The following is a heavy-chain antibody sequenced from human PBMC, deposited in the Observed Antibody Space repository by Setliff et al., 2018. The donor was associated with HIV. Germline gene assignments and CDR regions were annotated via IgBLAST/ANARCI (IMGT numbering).Heavy chain of an antibody. Sequence: NPSETLSLTCTVSGGSISSDDHYWSWIRQPPGKGLEWIGYIYHTGATYYKLSLESRLTISVDTSKNQFSLKLNSVTAADTAVYFCARMSISASVYFDYWGQGSQVTVSS. D-gene: IGHD6-25*01. CDR2: IYHTGAT. V-gene: IGHV4-30-4*01. CDR1: GGSISSDDHY. CDR3: ARMSISASVYFDY. J-gene: IGHJ4*02.